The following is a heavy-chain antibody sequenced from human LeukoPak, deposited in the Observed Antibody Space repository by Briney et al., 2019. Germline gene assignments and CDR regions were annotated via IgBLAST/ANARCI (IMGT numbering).Heavy chain of an antibody. J-gene: IGHJ4*02. D-gene: IGHD4-17*01. CDR1: GYTLTSYG. Sequence: GASVKVSCKASGYTLTSYGISWVRQAPGQGLEWMGWISAYNGNTNYAQKLQGRVTMTTDTSTSTAYMELRSLRSDDTAVNYCARGSLFFDYGDYGFDYWGQGTLVTVSS. CDR2: ISAYNGNT. V-gene: IGHV1-18*01. CDR3: ARGSLFFDYGDYGFDY.